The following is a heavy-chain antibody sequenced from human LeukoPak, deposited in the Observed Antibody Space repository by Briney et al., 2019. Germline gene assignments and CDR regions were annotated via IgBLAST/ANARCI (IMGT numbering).Heavy chain of an antibody. CDR2: ISYDGSNK. J-gene: IGHJ6*02. CDR1: GFTFSSYA. V-gene: IGHV3-30-3*01. D-gene: IGHD6-25*01. Sequence: GRSLRLSCAASGFTFSSYAMHWVRQAPGKGLEWVAVISYDGSNKYYAGSVKGRFTISRDNSKNTLYLQMNSLRAEDTAVYYCARGSKRTLSPPTYYYYYGMDVWGQGTTVTVSS. CDR3: ARGSKRTLSPPTYYYYYGMDV.